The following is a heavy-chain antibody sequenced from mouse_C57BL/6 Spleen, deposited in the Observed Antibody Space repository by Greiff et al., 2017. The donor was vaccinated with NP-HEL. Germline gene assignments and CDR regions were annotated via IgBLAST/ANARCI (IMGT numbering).Heavy chain of an antibody. CDR1: GFPLALLGWV. Sequence: QVTLKVSAPGICNPPQPPGRPCLFPGFPLALLGWVVGGIGQPAGNGLEWLAHIWWDDDKYYNPALKSRLTISKDTSKNQVFLKIANVDTADTATYYCARYYYGSSPFAYWGQGTLVTVSA. CDR2: IWWDDDK. V-gene: IGHV8-8*01. J-gene: IGHJ3*01. CDR3: ARYYYGSSPFAY. D-gene: IGHD1-1*01.